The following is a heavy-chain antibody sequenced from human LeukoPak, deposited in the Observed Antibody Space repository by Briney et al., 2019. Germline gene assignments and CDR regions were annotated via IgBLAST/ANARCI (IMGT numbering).Heavy chain of an antibody. J-gene: IGHJ3*02. V-gene: IGHV3-30*18. CDR3: AKSIVGATGDAFDI. CDR2: ISFDGSNK. Sequence: LSLTCTVSGGSISSYYWSWIRQPPGKGLEWVAVISFDGSNKYYADSVKGRFTISRDNSKNTLYLQMNSLRAEDTAVYYCAKSIVGATGDAFDIWGQGTMVTVSS. D-gene: IGHD1-26*01. CDR1: GGSISSYY.